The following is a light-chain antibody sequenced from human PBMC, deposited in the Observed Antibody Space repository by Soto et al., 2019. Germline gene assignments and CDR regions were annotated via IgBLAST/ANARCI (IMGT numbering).Light chain of an antibody. CDR2: AAS. CDR1: QSISTY. Sequence: DIQMTQSPSSVSASVGDRVSITCRASQSISTYLNWYHQKPGKAPKLLIYAASSLQSGVPSRFSGSGSGTDFTLTIRSLQPEDFATYYCQQSYSTSITFGQGTRLEIK. J-gene: IGKJ5*01. CDR3: QQSYSTSIT. V-gene: IGKV1-39*01.